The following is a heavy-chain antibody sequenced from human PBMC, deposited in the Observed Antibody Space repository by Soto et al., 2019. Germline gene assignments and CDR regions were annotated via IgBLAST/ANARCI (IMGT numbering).Heavy chain of an antibody. CDR3: AREACSGGSCYSWGKGVRAFDI. CDR1: GFTYSTYT. D-gene: IGHD2-15*01. V-gene: IGHV3-30-3*01. CDR2: ISYDGNNK. Sequence: GGSLRLSCAASGFTYSTYTMHWVRQAPGKGLEWVAVISYDGNNKFYADSVKGRFTISRDNAKNTLYLQMNSLRAEDTAVYYCAREACSGGSCYSWGKGVRAFDIWGQGTMVTVSS. J-gene: IGHJ3*02.